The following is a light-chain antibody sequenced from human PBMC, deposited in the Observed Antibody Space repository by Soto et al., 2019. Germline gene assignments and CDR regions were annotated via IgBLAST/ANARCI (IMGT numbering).Light chain of an antibody. CDR1: SSNIGNNY. CDR2: DNN. CDR3: GTWDSSLSAAV. J-gene: IGLJ7*01. V-gene: IGLV1-51*01. Sequence: QSVFTQPPSGSAAPGQKVTISCSGSSSNIGNNYVSWYQQLPGTAPKLLIYDNNKRPSGIPDRFSGSKSGTSATLGITGLQTGDEADYYCGTWDSSLSAAVFGGGTQLTVL.